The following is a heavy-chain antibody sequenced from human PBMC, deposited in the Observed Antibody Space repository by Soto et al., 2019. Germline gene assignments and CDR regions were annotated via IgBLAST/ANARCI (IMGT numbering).Heavy chain of an antibody. V-gene: IGHV2-5*02. CDR1: GFSLTTSGVG. CDR2: IYWDDDK. J-gene: IGHJ5*02. D-gene: IGHD3-10*01. Sequence: QITLKESGPTLAKPTQTLTLTCTFSGFSLTTSGVGVGWICQPPGKAPELLALIYWDDDKRYSPSLKNRLTISKDTSKNQVVLTMINMDPADTATYYCAHRRVLLRNNWFDLWGQGTLVTVSS. CDR3: AHRRVLLRNNWFDL.